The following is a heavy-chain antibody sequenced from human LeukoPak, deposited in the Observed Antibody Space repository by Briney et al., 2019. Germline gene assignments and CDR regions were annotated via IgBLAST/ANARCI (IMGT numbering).Heavy chain of an antibody. V-gene: IGHV1-2*02. D-gene: IGHD3-10*01. CDR3: ARALVRGPYYMDV. Sequence: ASVKVSCKASGYTFTGYYMHWVRQAPGQGLEWMGWVNPNSGGTNYAQKFQGRVTMTRDTSISTVYMELSSLRSEDTAVYHCARALVRGPYYMDVWGKGTTATVSS. J-gene: IGHJ6*03. CDR2: VNPNSGGT. CDR1: GYTFTGYY.